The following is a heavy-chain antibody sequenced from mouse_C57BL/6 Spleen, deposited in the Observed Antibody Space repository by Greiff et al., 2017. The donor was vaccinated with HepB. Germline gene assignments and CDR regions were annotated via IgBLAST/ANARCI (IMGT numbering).Heavy chain of an antibody. CDR2: IDPSDSYT. CDR3: ARRWDMDY. V-gene: IGHV1-50*01. D-gene: IGHD1-1*02. Sequence: QVQLQQPGAELVKPGASVKLSCKASGYTFTSYWMPWVKQRPGQGLEWIGEIDPSDSYTNYNQKFKGKATLTVDTSSSTAYMQLSSLTSEDSAVYYCARRWDMDYWGQGTSVTVSS. CDR1: GYTFTSYW. J-gene: IGHJ4*01.